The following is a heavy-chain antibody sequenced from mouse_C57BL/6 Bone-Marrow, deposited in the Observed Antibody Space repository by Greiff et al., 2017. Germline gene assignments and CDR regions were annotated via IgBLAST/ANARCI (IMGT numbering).Heavy chain of an antibody. J-gene: IGHJ2*01. CDR2: IYPGNSDT. D-gene: IGHD2-14*01. V-gene: IGHV1-5*01. CDR1: GYTFTSYW. Sequence: VQLQQPGAELVKPGASVKVSCKASGYTFTSYWMHWVKQRPGQGLEWIGAIYPGNSDTSYNQKFKGKAKLTAVKSASTAYMELSSLTNEDSAVYYCAGTTNYWGQGTTLTVSS. CDR3: AGTTNY.